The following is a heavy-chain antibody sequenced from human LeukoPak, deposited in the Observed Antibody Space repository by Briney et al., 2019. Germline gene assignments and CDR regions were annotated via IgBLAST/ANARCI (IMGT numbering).Heavy chain of an antibody. CDR1: GYTFTSYY. CDR3: ARDGYYYDSSGYYYD. D-gene: IGHD3-22*01. CDR2: INPSGGST. Sequence: ASVKVSCKASGYTFTSYYMHWVRQAPGQGLEWMGIINPSGGSTSYAQKFQGRVTMTRDTSISTAYMELSRLRSDDTAVYYCARDGYYYDSSGYYYDWGQGTLVTVSS. V-gene: IGHV1-46*01. J-gene: IGHJ4*02.